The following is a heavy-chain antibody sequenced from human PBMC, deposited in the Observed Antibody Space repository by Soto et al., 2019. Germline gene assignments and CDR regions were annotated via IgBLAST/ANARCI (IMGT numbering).Heavy chain of an antibody. CDR3: ARDEYYYDSSGYYFDY. CDR2: ISTYNGNT. CDR1: GYTFSSYG. D-gene: IGHD3-22*01. Sequence: ASVKVSCKASGYTFSSYGISWVRQAPGQGLEWMGWISTYNGNTNYAQKLQGRVTMTTDTSTSTAYMELRSLRSDDTAVYYCARDEYYYDSSGYYFDYWGQGTLVTVSS. V-gene: IGHV1-18*01. J-gene: IGHJ4*02.